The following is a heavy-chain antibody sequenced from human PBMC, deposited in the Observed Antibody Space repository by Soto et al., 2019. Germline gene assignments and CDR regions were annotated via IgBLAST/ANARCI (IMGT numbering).Heavy chain of an antibody. V-gene: IGHV1-18*01. CDR3: ARSMVRGNIGPRESGGSFDY. CDR1: GYTFPNHY. J-gene: IGHJ4*02. D-gene: IGHD3-10*01. CDR2: ISAYNGNT. Sequence: SVKVSCKASGYTFPNHYITWVRQAPGQGLEWMGWISAYNGNTTYAQKLQGRVTMTTDTSTSTAYMQLRSLRSDDTAVYYCARSMVRGNIGPRESGGSFDYWAQGTLVTVSS.